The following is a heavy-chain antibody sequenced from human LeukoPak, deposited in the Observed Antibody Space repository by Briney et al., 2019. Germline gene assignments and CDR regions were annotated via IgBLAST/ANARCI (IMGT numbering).Heavy chain of an antibody. CDR3: AKQSRYSSGWYDD. J-gene: IGHJ4*02. CDR1: RFTFNAYA. Sequence: GGSLRLSCAASRFTFNAYAMSWVRQAPGKGLEWVSDISGGGGNTYYADSVKGRFTISGDNSKNTLYLQMNSLRAEDTAVYYCAKQSRYSSGWYDDWGQGTLVTVSS. CDR2: ISGGGGNT. D-gene: IGHD6-19*01. V-gene: IGHV3-23*01.